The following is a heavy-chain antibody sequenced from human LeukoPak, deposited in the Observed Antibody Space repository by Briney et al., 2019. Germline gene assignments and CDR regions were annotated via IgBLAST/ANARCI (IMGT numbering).Heavy chain of an antibody. CDR3: ARATTGSYDY. J-gene: IGHJ4*02. Sequence: PGGSLRLSCAASGFTFRSYWMHWVRQAPGKGLVWVSRINSDGGSTSYADSVKGRFTISRDNAKNTLYLQMNSLRVEDTAVFYCARATTGSYDYWGQGTLVTVSS. V-gene: IGHV3-74*01. D-gene: IGHD1-26*01. CDR1: GFTFRSYW. CDR2: INSDGGST.